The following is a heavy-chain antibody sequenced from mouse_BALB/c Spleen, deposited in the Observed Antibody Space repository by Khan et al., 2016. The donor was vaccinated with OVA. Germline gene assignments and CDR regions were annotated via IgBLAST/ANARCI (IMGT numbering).Heavy chain of an antibody. CDR3: ARNRNGYFDY. Sequence: QVRLQQSGPGLVQPSQSLSITCTVSGFSLTNYGVHWVRQSPGKGLEWLGMIWSGGITDYNATFISRLTISKDNSRSQVFFKMNSLQASDTAIYYCARNRNGYFDYWGQGTTLTVSS. CDR1: GFSLTNYG. D-gene: IGHD1-1*02. J-gene: IGHJ2*01. V-gene: IGHV2-2*02. CDR2: IWSGGIT.